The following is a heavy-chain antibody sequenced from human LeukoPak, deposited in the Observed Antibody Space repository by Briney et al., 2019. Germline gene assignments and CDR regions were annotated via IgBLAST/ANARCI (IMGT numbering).Heavy chain of an antibody. CDR2: IRYDGSNK. CDR3: AKDLAATIDY. V-gene: IGHV3-30*02. J-gene: IGHJ4*02. CDR1: GFTFSSYG. D-gene: IGHD2-15*01. Sequence: GGSLRLSCAASGFTFSSYGMHWVRQAPGKGLEWVAFIRYDGSNKYYADSVKGRFTISRDNSKNTLYLQMNSLRAEDTAVYYRAKDLAATIDYWGQGTLVTVSS.